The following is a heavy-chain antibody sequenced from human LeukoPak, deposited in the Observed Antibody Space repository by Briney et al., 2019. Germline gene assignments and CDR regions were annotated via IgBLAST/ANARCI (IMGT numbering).Heavy chain of an antibody. CDR1: GGTFSRYA. CDR2: IIPIFGTA. CDR3: ASSGYSSSWEEGDAFDI. V-gene: IGHV1-69*05. D-gene: IGHD6-13*01. Sequence: SVKVSCKASGGTFSRYAISWVRQAPGQGLEWMGGIIPIFGTAKYAQKFQGRVTPTTDESTSTAYMELSSLRSEDTAVYYCASSGYSSSWEEGDAFDIWGQGTMVTVSS. J-gene: IGHJ3*02.